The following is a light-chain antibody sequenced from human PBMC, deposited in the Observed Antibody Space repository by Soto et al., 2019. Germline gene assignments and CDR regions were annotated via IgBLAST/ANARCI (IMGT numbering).Light chain of an antibody. J-gene: IGKJ1*01. CDR3: QQYSSGPPWT. CDR1: QSVSSY. V-gene: IGKV3-15*01. CDR2: GAS. Sequence: IVLTPSPATLSLSPGEIATLSCRASQSVSSYLAWYQQKPGQATRLLIYGASARATGIPARFSGSGSGTEFTLTISSLESEDSAVYYCQQYSSGPPWTFGQGTKVDI.